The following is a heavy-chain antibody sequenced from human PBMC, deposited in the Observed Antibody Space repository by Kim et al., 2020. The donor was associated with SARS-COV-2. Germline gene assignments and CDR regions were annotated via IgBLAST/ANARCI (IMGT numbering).Heavy chain of an antibody. V-gene: IGHV4-61*02. CDR1: GGSISSGSYY. Sequence: SETLSLTCTVSGGSISSGSYYWSWIRQPAGKGLEWIGRIYTSGSTNYNPSLKSRVTISVDTSKNQFSLKLSSVTAADTAVYYCAREWGSADRPTLGMDVWGQGTTVTVSS. CDR2: IYTSGST. D-gene: IGHD3-16*01. J-gene: IGHJ6*02. CDR3: AREWGSADRPTLGMDV.